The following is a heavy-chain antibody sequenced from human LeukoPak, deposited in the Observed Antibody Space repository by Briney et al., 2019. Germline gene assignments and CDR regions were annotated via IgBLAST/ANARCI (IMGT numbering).Heavy chain of an antibody. J-gene: IGHJ3*02. CDR1: GGTFSSYA. CDR3: ARQDDSSGYYYDAFDI. Sequence: SSVKVSCKASGGTFSSYAISWVRQAPGQGLEWMGGIIPIFGTANYAQKFQGRVTITADESTSTAYMQLSSLRSEDTAVYYCARQDDSSGYYYDAFDIWGQGTMVTVSS. V-gene: IGHV1-69*13. CDR2: IIPIFGTA. D-gene: IGHD3-22*01.